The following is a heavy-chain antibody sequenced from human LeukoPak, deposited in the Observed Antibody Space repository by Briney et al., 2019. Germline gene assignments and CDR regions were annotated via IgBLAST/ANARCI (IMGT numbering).Heavy chain of an antibody. CDR1: GFISSGYS. Sequence: GGSPRLSCAASGFISSGYSMNWVRQAPGKGLEWVSYNRSSGYPIHYADSLKGRFTISRDNAKNSLYLRMNSLRDEDTPVYYCARPSRPYRSSEYFQHWGQGTLVIVSS. D-gene: IGHD6-13*01. CDR2: NRSSGYPI. V-gene: IGHV3-48*02. CDR3: ARPSRPYRSSEYFQH. J-gene: IGHJ1*01.